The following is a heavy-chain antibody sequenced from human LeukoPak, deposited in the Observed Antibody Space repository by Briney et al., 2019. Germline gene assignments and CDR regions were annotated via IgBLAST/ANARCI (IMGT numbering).Heavy chain of an antibody. J-gene: IGHJ4*02. D-gene: IGHD3-10*01. CDR2: INHSGST. Sequence: SETLSLTCAVYGGSFSGYYWSWIRQPPGKGLEWIGEINHSGSTNYNLSLKSRVTISVDTSKNQFSLKLSSVTAADTAVYYCARVRTNIWFGELLIDYWGQGTLVTVSS. V-gene: IGHV4-34*01. CDR3: ARVRTNIWFGELLIDY. CDR1: GGSFSGYY.